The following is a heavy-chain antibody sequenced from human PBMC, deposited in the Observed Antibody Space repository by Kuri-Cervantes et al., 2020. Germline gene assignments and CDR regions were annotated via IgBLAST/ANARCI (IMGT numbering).Heavy chain of an antibody. J-gene: IGHJ3*02. CDR2: IYHSGST. Sequence: SQTLSLTRAVSGYSISSGYYWGWIRQPPGKGLEWIGSIYHSGSTYYNPSLKSRVTISVDTSKNQFSLNLSSVTAADTAVYYCARGNWLFDAFDIWGQGTMVTVSS. CDR3: ARGNWLFDAFDI. CDR1: GYSISSGYY. D-gene: IGHD3-9*01. V-gene: IGHV4-38-2*01.